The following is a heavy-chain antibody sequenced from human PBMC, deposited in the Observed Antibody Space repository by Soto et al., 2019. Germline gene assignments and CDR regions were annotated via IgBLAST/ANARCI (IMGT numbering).Heavy chain of an antibody. CDR1: GFTFSSYA. J-gene: IGHJ2*01. CDR2: ISYDGSNK. V-gene: IGHV3-30-3*01. D-gene: IGHD3-22*01. Sequence: GGSLRLSCAASGFTFSSYAMHWVRQAPGKGLEWVAVISYDGSNKYYADSVKGRFTISRDNSKNTLYLQMNSLRAEDTAVYYCAREGRRYYDSSGPQNSYFDLCGRGPLVTVYS. CDR3: AREGRRYYDSSGPQNSYFDL.